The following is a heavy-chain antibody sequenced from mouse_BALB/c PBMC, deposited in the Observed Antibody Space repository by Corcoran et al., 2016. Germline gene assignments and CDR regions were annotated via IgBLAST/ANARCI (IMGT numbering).Heavy chain of an antibody. Sequence: QVQLQQSGAELAKPGASETMSCTDSGSTFTSYWMHWVKQRPGQGLEWIGYINPSTGYPEYNQKFKDKATLTADKSSSTAYMQLSSLTSEDSAVYYCASYYGYAMDYWGQGTSVTVSS. D-gene: IGHD2-1*01. V-gene: IGHV1-7*01. CDR1: GSTFTSYW. CDR2: INPSTGYP. CDR3: ASYYGYAMDY. J-gene: IGHJ4*01.